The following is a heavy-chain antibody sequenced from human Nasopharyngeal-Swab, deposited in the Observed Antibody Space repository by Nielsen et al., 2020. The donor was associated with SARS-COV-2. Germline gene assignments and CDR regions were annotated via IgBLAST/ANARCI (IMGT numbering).Heavy chain of an antibody. CDR3: ASGNCSSTSCTSQKYYYYYYTDV. V-gene: IGHV4-59*08. CDR2: IYYSGST. CDR1: GGSISSYY. Sequence: SETLSLTCTVSGGSISSYYWSWIRQPPGKGLEWIGYIYYSGSTNYNPSLKSRVTISVDTSKNQFSLKLSSVTAADTAVYYCASGNCSSTSCTSQKYYYYYYTDVWGKGTTVTVSS. D-gene: IGHD2-2*01. J-gene: IGHJ6*03.